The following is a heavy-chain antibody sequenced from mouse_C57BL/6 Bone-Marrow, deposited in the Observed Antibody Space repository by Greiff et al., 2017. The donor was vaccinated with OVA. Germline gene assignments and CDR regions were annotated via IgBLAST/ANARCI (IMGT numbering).Heavy chain of an antibody. Sequence: QVQLQQPGTELVKPGASVKLSCKASGYTFTSYWMHWVKQRPGQGLEWIGNINPSNGGTNYNEKFKSKATLTVDKSSSTAYMQLSSLTSEDSAVYYCAREERLLRFLYYYAMDYWGQGTSVTVSS. CDR3: AREERLLRFLYYYAMDY. CDR1: GYTFTSYW. CDR2: INPSNGGT. J-gene: IGHJ4*01. D-gene: IGHD1-1*01. V-gene: IGHV1-53*01.